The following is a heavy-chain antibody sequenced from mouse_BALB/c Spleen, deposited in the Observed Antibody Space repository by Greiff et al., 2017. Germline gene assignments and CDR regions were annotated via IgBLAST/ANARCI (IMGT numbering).Heavy chain of an antibody. CDR1: GFTFSNYW. CDR3: TPADDLDY. J-gene: IGHJ2*01. CDR2: IRLKSNNYAT. Sequence: EVMLVESGGGLVQPGGSMKLSCVASGFTFSNYWMNWVRQSPEKGLEWVAEIRLKSNNYATHYAESVKGRFTISRDDSKSCVYLQMSNLRAEDTGNYYCTPADDLDYWGQGTTLTVSS. V-gene: IGHV6-6*02.